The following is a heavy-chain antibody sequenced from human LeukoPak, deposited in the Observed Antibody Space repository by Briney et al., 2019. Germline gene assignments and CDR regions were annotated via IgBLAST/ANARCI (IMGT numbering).Heavy chain of an antibody. V-gene: IGHV1-2*04. CDR1: GYTFTGYY. CDR3: ARANKWLYNWNDGGLYGMDV. J-gene: IGHJ6*02. D-gene: IGHD1-1*01. Sequence: RASVKVSCKASGYTFTGYYMHWVRQAPGQGLEWMGWINPNNGGTNYAQKFQGWVTMTRDTSNSTAYMELSRLRSDDTAVYYCARANKWLYNWNDGGLYGMDVWGQGTTVTVSS. CDR2: INPNNGGT.